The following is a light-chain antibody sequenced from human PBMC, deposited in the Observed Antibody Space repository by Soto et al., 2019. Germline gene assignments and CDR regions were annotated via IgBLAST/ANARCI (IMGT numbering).Light chain of an antibody. CDR3: QQYGSSAGT. Sequence: EIVLTQSPGTLSLSPGERATLSCRASQSLGDNYLAWYQQRPGQAPSLLIYGASSRATGIPDRFSASGSRTDFTLTITRLEPEDFAVYYCQQYGSSAGTFGPGTKVDIK. CDR2: GAS. V-gene: IGKV3-20*01. J-gene: IGKJ3*01. CDR1: QSLGDNY.